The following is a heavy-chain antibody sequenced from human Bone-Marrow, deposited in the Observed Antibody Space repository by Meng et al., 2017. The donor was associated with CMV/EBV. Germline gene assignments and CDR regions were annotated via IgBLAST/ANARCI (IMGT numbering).Heavy chain of an antibody. D-gene: IGHD2-2*01. CDR2: INHSGST. CDR1: GGSFSGYY. CDR3: ARQKDGPAATFDY. J-gene: IGHJ4*02. V-gene: IGHV4-34*01. Sequence: SETLSLTCAVYGGSFSGYYWSWIRQPPGKGLEWIGEINHSGSTNYNPSLKSRVTISVDTSKNQFSLKLSSVTAAETAVYYCARQKDGPAATFDYWGQGTLVTVSS.